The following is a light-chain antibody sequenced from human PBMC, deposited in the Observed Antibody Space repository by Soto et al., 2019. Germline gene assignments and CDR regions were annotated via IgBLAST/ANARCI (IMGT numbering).Light chain of an antibody. V-gene: IGLV1-44*01. CDR2: SNN. J-gene: IGLJ2*01. Sequence: QSVLTQPPSASGTPGQRVTISCSGSSSNIGSNTGNWYQQLPGTAPKLLIYSNNQRPSGVPDRFSGSKSGTSASLAISGRQSEDEADYYCAAWDDSLNGVVFGGGTQLTVL. CDR1: SSNIGSNT. CDR3: AAWDDSLNGVV.